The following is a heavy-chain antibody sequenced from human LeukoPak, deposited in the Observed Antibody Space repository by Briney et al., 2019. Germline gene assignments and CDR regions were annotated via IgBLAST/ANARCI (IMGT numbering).Heavy chain of an antibody. CDR3: ARGAGAQRVDWFDP. D-gene: IGHD3-3*01. CDR2: IIDDGRT. Sequence: PGGSLRLSCAASGFTFSNYAVTWVRQAPGEGLEWVSTIIDDGRTYYTDSVEGRFTVSRDDSKDTLYLQMNRLRAEDTAVYYCARGAGAQRVDWFDPWGQGTLVTVSS. J-gene: IGHJ5*02. CDR1: GFTFSNYA. V-gene: IGHV3-23*01.